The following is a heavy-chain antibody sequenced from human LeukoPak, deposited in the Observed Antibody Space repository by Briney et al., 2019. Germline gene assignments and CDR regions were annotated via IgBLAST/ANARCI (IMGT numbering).Heavy chain of an antibody. CDR2: TYYRSKWYN. J-gene: IGHJ4*02. CDR1: GDSVSSNSAI. Sequence: SQTLSLTCAMSGDSVSSNSAIWHWIRQSPSRGLEWLGRTYYRSKWYNDYAVSVKSRITIKPDTSKNQFSLQLNSVTPEDTAFYYCVREGSSSADFDHWGQGTLVTVSS. D-gene: IGHD6-19*01. CDR3: VREGSSSADFDH. V-gene: IGHV6-1*01.